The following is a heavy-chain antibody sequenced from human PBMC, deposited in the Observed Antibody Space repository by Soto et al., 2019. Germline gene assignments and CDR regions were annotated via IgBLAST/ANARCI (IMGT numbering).Heavy chain of an antibody. CDR1: GYTFRSYG. V-gene: IGHV1-18*01. J-gene: IGHJ6*03. D-gene: IGHD4-4*01. Sequence: QVQLVQSGTEVKKPGASVKVSCKASGYTFRSYGISWVRQAPGQGLEWMGWISGYNGNTHYSQKFQGKVTMTTDTSTSTAYMEFRNLRSDDTAVYYCAKADSNYAGRFSYYYMDVWGTGTMVTVSS. CDR2: ISGYNGNT. CDR3: AKADSNYAGRFSYYYMDV.